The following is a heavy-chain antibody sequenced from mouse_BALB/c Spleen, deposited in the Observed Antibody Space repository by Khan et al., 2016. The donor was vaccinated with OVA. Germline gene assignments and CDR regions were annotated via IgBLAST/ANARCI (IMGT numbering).Heavy chain of an antibody. V-gene: IGHV1-26*01. J-gene: IGHJ1*01. CDR2: INPNNGET. Sequence: EVQLQQSGPELVKPGASVKMSCKASGYTFTDYYMKWVRQSPGKSLEWIGDINPNNGETFYNEKFKDKATLTVNKSSSTAYMQLNSLTSEDSAVYMCARGLFDDWGEGTTVTVSS. CDR1: GYTFTDYY. CDR3: ARGLFDD.